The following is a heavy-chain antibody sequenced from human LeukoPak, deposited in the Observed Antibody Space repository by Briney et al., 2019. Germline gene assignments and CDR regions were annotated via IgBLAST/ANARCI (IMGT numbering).Heavy chain of an antibody. CDR2: INQDVSEK. CDR3: ARDVVNRIRNDYYMGV. V-gene: IGHV3-7*01. D-gene: IGHD1-1*01. CDR1: GFTFSNYW. Sequence: GGSLRLSCVASGFTFSNYWMSWVRQTPGKGLEWVANINQDVSEKNYVDSVKGRFTISRDNAKKSLYLQMNSLRAEDTGLYYCARDVVNRIRNDYYMGVWGKGTTVTVSS. J-gene: IGHJ6*03.